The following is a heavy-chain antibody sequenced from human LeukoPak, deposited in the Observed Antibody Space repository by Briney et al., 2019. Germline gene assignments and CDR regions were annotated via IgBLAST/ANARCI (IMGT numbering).Heavy chain of an antibody. CDR2: FDPEDGET. CDR1: GYTLTELS. Sequence: ASVKVSCKVSGYTLTELSMHWVRQAPGKGLEWVGGFDPEDGETIYAQKFQGRVTMTEDTSTDAAYMELSSLRSEDTAVYYCATGRGSCSGGSCYEDYWGQGTLVTVSS. J-gene: IGHJ4*02. CDR3: ATGRGSCSGGSCYEDY. V-gene: IGHV1-24*01. D-gene: IGHD2-15*01.